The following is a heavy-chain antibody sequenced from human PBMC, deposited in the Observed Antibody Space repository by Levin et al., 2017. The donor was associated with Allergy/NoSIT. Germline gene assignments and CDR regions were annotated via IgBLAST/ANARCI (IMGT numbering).Heavy chain of an antibody. CDR3: ASGYCSSTSCYKFYYYYGMDV. D-gene: IGHD2-2*02. Sequence: SQTLSLTCAVYGGSFSGSYWSWIRQPPGKGLEWIGEINHSGSTNYNPSLKSRVTISVDTSKNQFSLKLSSVTAADTAVYYCASGYCSSTSCYKFYYYYGMDVWGQGTTVTVS. J-gene: IGHJ6*02. V-gene: IGHV4-34*01. CDR1: GGSFSGSY. CDR2: INHSGST.